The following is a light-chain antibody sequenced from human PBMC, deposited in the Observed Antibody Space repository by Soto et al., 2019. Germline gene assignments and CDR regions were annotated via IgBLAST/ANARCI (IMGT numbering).Light chain of an antibody. CDR1: QSVTSSN. CDR3: QHYGASQYT. Sequence: IVLTQSPGTLSLSPGETVTLSCRASQSVTSSNLAWYQQKPGQAPRLLIYGASYRATGIADKFTGGGSGADFSLTISRLEPEDFAVYFCQHYGASQYTFGRGTKLEIK. CDR2: GAS. J-gene: IGKJ2*01. V-gene: IGKV3-20*01.